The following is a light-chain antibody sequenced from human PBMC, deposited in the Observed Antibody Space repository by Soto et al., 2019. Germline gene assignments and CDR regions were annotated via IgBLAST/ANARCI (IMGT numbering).Light chain of an antibody. V-gene: IGLV2-8*01. CDR2: DVT. CDR1: SSDVGGYSF. CDR3: SSYADTDRVI. Sequence: QSALTQPPSASGSPGQSVTISCTGTSSDVGGYSFVSWYQQRPGKAPKLMIYDVTKRPSGVPDRFSASKSVNTASLTVSGIQAADEADYFCSSYADTDRVIFGGGTKLPVL. J-gene: IGLJ2*01.